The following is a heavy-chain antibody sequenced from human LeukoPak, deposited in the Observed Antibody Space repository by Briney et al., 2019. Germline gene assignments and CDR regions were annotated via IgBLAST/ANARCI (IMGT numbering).Heavy chain of an antibody. CDR2: IYYSGST. Sequence: SETLSLTCTVSGYSISSGYYWGWIRQPPGEGLEWIGSIYYSGSTYYNPSLKSRVTISVDTSKNQFSLKLSSVTAADTAVYYCANGGGEWYYYGSGTPEWVYWGQGTLVTVSS. CDR3: ANGGGEWYYYGSGTPEWVY. J-gene: IGHJ4*02. D-gene: IGHD3-10*01. V-gene: IGHV4-38-2*02. CDR1: GYSISSGYY.